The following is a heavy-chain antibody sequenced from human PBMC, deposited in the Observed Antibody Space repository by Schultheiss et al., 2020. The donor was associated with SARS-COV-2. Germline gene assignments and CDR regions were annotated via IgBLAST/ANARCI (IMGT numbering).Heavy chain of an antibody. CDR1: GFTVSSNY. CDR2: IYSGGST. J-gene: IGHJ4*02. Sequence: GGSLRLSCAASGFTVSSNYMSWVRQAPGKGLEWVSVIYSGGSTYYADSVKGRFTISRDNSKNTLYLQMNSLRAEDTAVYYCAKDGLRWSQRGPLDYWGQGTLVTVSS. D-gene: IGHD4-23*01. CDR3: AKDGLRWSQRGPLDY. V-gene: IGHV3-53*01.